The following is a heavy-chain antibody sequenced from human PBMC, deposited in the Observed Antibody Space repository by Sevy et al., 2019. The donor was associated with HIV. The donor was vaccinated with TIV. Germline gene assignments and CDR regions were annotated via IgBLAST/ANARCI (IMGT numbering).Heavy chain of an antibody. CDR3: ARGSGDY. Sequence: GGSLRLSCAASGFTFSSYWMTWVRQAPGKGLEWVANIKQDGSEKYHVASVKGRFTISRDNAKNSLYLQMNSLRDEDTAAYYCARGSGDYWGQGTLVTVSS. CDR1: GFTFSSYW. J-gene: IGHJ4*02. CDR2: IKQDGSEK. V-gene: IGHV3-7*01.